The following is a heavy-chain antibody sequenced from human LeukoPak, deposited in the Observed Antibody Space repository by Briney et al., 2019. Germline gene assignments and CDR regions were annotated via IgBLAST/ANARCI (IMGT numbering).Heavy chain of an antibody. J-gene: IGHJ4*02. CDR1: ESTFGTYR. CDR2: ISSSSSYI. D-gene: IGHD1-1*01. Sequence: PGGPLSPPCAALESTFGTYRMTWFRRAQGKGLGGSSSISSSSSYIYYADSVKGRFTISRDNAKNSLYLQMNSLRAEDTAVYYCARDGRGDWDFDYWGQGTLVTVSS. V-gene: IGHV3-21*01. CDR3: ARDGRGDWDFDY.